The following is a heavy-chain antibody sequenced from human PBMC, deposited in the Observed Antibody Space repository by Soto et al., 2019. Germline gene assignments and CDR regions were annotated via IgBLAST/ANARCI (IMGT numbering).Heavy chain of an antibody. Sequence: EVQLLESGGHVVQPGESLRLSCTGSGFSFFSYAMSWVRQAPGKGLEWVSTISGSGGHTYYADSVKGRFVVSRDNDKNTVYLRMSSLTGEDTAVYFCAKIEMGWFAHWGQGTQVTVSS. CDR2: ISGSGGHT. D-gene: IGHD2-8*01. J-gene: IGHJ5*02. CDR1: GFSFFSYA. V-gene: IGHV3-23*01. CDR3: AKIEMGWFAH.